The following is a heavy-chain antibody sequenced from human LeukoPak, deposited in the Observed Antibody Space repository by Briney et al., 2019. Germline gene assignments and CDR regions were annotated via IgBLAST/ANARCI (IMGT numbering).Heavy chain of an antibody. CDR3: ARPYDTSGYYNYYFDY. CDR1: GYNLISYG. D-gene: IGHD3-22*01. J-gene: IGHJ4*02. V-gene: IGHV1-18*01. Sequence: GASVKVSCKASGYNLISYGIIWVRQAPGQGLEWMGWISAYNVNTNYAQKFQGRVTMTTDTSTSTAYMELRSLKSDDTAVCFCARPYDTSGYYNYYFDYWGQGTLVTVSS. CDR2: ISAYNVNT.